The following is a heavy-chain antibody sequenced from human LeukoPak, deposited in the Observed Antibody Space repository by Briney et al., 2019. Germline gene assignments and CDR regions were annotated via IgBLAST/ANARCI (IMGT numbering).Heavy chain of an antibody. CDR2: INPSGGST. J-gene: IGHJ3*01. CDR3: ANSPIYYYDSSGYCYK. V-gene: IGHV1-46*01. Sequence: ASVKVSCKASGYTFTSYYMYWVRQAPGQGLEWMGIINPSGGSTSYAQKFQGRVTMTRDMSTSTVYMELSSLRSEDTAVYYCANSPIYYYDSSGYCYKWGQGTMVTVSS. CDR1: GYTFTSYY. D-gene: IGHD3-22*01.